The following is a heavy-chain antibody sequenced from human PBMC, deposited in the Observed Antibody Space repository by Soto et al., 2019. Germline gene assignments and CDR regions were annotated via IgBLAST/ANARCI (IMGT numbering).Heavy chain of an antibody. CDR3: TAPIRLSVAATGYDAFDI. CDR2: IKSKTDGGTT. V-gene: IGHV3-15*01. Sequence: GGSLRLSCAASGFTFSNAWMSWVRQAPGKGLEWVGRIKSKTDGGTTDYAAPVKGRFTISRDDSKNTLYLQMNSLKTEDTAVYYCTAPIRLSVAATGYDAFDIWGQGTMVTVSS. CDR1: GFTFSNAW. J-gene: IGHJ3*02. D-gene: IGHD2-15*01.